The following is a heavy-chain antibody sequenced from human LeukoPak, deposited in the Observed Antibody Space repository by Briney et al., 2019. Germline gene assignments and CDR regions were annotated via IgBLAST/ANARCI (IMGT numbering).Heavy chain of an antibody. J-gene: IGHJ4*02. Sequence: GGSLRLSCAASGFTFSSYAMSWVRQAPGKGLEWVSAISGSGGSTYYADSVKGRFTISRDNSKNTLYLQMNSLRAEDTAAYYCAKDMAPCYDSSGYPFDYWGQGTLVTVSS. D-gene: IGHD3-22*01. CDR2: ISGSGGST. CDR3: AKDMAPCYDSSGYPFDY. CDR1: GFTFSSYA. V-gene: IGHV3-23*01.